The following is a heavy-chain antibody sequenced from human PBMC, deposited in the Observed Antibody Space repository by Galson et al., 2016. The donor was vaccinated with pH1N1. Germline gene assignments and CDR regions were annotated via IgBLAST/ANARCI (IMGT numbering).Heavy chain of an antibody. CDR3: TTKNYYDSTGYL. CDR1: GGSFSGYY. J-gene: IGHJ4*02. Sequence: TLSLTCIVYGGSFSGYYWSWIHQPPGKGLEWIGEISHDGSANYNPSLKSRVTMLVDTSKNQFSLKLSSVTAADTAVYYCTTKNYYDSTGYLWGQGTLVTVSS. V-gene: IGHV4-34*01. CDR2: ISHDGSA. D-gene: IGHD3-22*01.